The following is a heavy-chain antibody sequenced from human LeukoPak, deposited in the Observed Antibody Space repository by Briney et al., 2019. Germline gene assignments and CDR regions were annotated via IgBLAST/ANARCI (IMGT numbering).Heavy chain of an antibody. Sequence: GGSLRLSCVPSGYSFSNYAMSWVRQAPGKGLEWVSSISGSGGSTHYVDSVKGRFTISRDKTKNTLYLQMNSLRAEDTAVYYCAKSSYYDASGYYREYYFDSWGQGTLVTVSS. D-gene: IGHD3-22*01. CDR2: ISGSGGST. CDR3: AKSSYYDASGYYREYYFDS. J-gene: IGHJ4*02. V-gene: IGHV3-23*01. CDR1: GYSFSNYA.